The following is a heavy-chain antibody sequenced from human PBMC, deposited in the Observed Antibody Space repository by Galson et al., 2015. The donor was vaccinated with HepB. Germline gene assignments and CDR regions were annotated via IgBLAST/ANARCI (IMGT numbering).Heavy chain of an antibody. D-gene: IGHD4-11*01. CDR1: GFTFNSYA. V-gene: IGHV3-30-3*01. CDR3: AIYHDSRRGFDY. J-gene: IGHJ4*02. Sequence: SLRLSCAASGFTFNSYAMHWVRQAPGKGLEWVAVISFDGSNKYYADSVKGRFTISRDNSKYTLYLHMNSLRAEDTAVYYCAIYHDSRRGFDYWGQGTLVTVSS. CDR2: ISFDGSNK.